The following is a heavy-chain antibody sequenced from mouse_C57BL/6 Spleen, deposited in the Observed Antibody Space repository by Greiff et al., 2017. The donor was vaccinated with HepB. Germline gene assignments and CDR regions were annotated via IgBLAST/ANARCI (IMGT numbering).Heavy chain of an antibody. J-gene: IGHJ3*01. Sequence: EVQGVESGGGLAKPGGSLKLSCAASGFTFSSYAMSWVRQTPEKRLEWVATISDGGSYTYYPDNVKGRFTISRDNAKNNLYLQMSHLKSEDTAMYYCARGGDYDYHTGFAYWGQGTLVTVSA. CDR1: GFTFSSYA. V-gene: IGHV5-4*01. CDR2: ISDGGSYT. CDR3: ARGGDYDYHTGFAY. D-gene: IGHD2-4*01.